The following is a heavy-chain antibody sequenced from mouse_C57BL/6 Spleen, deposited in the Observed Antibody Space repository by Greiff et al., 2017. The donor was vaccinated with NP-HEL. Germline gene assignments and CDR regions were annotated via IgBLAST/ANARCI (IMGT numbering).Heavy chain of an antibody. CDR1: GYTFTSYW. CDR3: ARVLTRDAMDY. CDR2: IYPGSGST. V-gene: IGHV1-55*01. J-gene: IGHJ4*01. Sequence: QVHVKQSGAELVKPGASVKMSCKASGYTFTSYWITWVKQRPGQGLEWIGDIYPGSGSTNYNEKFKSKATLTVDTSSSTAYMQLSSPTSEDSAVYYCARVLTRDAMDYWGQGTSVTVSS.